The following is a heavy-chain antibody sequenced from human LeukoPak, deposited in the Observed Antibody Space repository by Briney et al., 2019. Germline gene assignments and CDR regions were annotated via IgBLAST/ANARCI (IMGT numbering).Heavy chain of an antibody. V-gene: IGHV1-18*01. CDR1: GYTFTSYG. D-gene: IGHD3-10*01. Sequence: ASVKVSCKASGYTFTSYGISWVRQAPGQGLEWMGWISAYNGNTNYAQKLQGRVTMTRDTSISTAYMELSRLRSDDTAVYYCASGSYYYGSGSYCDYWGQGTLVTVSS. J-gene: IGHJ4*02. CDR3: ASGSYYYGSGSYCDY. CDR2: ISAYNGNT.